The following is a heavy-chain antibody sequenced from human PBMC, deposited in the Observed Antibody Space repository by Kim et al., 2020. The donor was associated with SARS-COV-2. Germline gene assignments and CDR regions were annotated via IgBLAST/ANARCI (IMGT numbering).Heavy chain of an antibody. J-gene: IGHJ4*02. D-gene: IGHD1-26*01. CDR1: GFSFSSYP. V-gene: IGHV3-23*01. CDR3: AKVLSYLYYFDC. CDR2: ISTSGART. Sequence: GGSLRLSCAASGFSFSSYPMSWVRQVPGKGLEWVSGISTSGARTYYADSVKGRFTISRDNSRDTLYLQMDSLRVEDTAVYYCAKVLSYLYYFDCWGQGTL.